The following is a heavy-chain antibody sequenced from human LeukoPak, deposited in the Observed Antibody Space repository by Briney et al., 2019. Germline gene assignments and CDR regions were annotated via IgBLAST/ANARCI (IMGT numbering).Heavy chain of an antibody. CDR1: GDSISSYY. CDR2: IYYSGSS. D-gene: IGHD6-13*01. V-gene: IGHV4-59*01. CDR3: ARDLSSSDDAFDI. J-gene: IGHJ3*02. Sequence: PSETLSLTCAVSGDSISSYYWSWIRQPPGKGLEWIGYIYYSGSSNYNPSLKSRVTMSVDTSKNQFSLKLSSVTAADTAVYYCARDLSSSDDAFDIRGQGTMVTVSS.